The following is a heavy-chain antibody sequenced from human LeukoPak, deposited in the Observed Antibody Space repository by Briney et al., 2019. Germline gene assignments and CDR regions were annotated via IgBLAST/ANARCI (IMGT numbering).Heavy chain of an antibody. Sequence: GALRLSRAASGFTFSSYAMSWVRQAPGKGLGWVSAICSSWGSTYYGYAVKGRFTISRDNSKNTLYLQMDSLRAEDTAVYYCAKEDYYDSSGYYTAFDYWGQGTLVTVSS. J-gene: IGHJ4*02. D-gene: IGHD3-22*01. CDR2: ICSSWGST. CDR1: GFTFSSYA. V-gene: IGHV3-23*01. CDR3: AKEDYYDSSGYYTAFDY.